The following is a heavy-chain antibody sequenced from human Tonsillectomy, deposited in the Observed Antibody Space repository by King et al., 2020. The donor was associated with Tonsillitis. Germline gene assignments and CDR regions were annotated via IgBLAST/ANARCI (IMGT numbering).Heavy chain of an antibody. CDR3: ARSPCSGGSCYSGSLDY. CDR2: ISSSSSTI. D-gene: IGHD2-15*01. V-gene: IGHV3-48*01. Sequence: DVQLVESGGGLVQPGGSLRLSCAASGFTVSSYSMNWVRHAPGTGLEWVSVISSSSSTIYYADSVEGRFTTSRDKAKNSLYLQMNSLRAEDTAVYYCARSPCSGGSCYSGSLDYWGQGTLVTVSS. J-gene: IGHJ4*02. CDR1: GFTVSSYS.